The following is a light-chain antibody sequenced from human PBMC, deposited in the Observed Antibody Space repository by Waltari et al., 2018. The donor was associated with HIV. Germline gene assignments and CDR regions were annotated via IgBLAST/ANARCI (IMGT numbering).Light chain of an antibody. CDR3: QQYHSYPWT. J-gene: IGKJ1*01. CDR1: QSINSW. CDR2: KAS. Sequence: DIQMTQSPSTLSASVGDRVTITCRASQSINSWLAWYRQKPGKAPKRLIYKASSLERGVPSRFSGSGSGTEIILTISSLQPDDFATYYCQQYHSYPWTFGQGTKVEIK. V-gene: IGKV1-5*03.